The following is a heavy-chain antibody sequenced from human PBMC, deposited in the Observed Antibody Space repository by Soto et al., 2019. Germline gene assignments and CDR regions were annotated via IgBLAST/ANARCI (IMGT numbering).Heavy chain of an antibody. V-gene: IGHV4-30-4*01. Sequence: SETLSLTCTVSGGSISSGDYYWTWFRQPPGKGLEWIGYIYYSGSTYYNPSLKSRVTMSVDTSKNQFSLNLNSMTAADTAVYYCARIAEGGGYDHIDCWGQGTLVTVS. J-gene: IGHJ4*02. CDR2: IYYSGST. CDR3: ARIAEGGGYDHIDC. D-gene: IGHD5-12*01. CDR1: GGSISSGDYY.